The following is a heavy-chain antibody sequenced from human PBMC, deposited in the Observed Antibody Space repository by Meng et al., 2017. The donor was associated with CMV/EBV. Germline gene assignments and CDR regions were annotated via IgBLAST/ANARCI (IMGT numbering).Heavy chain of an antibody. CDR1: GFTFDDYG. J-gene: IGHJ4*02. V-gene: IGHV3-20*04. CDR3: ARASSILTGYYYY. D-gene: IGHD3-9*01. Sequence: GESLKISCAASGFTFDDYGMNWVRQAPGKGLEWVSGINWNGGSTGYADSVKGRFTISRDNAKNSLYLQMNSLRAEDTAVYYCARASSILTGYYYYWGQGTLVTVSS. CDR2: INWNGGST.